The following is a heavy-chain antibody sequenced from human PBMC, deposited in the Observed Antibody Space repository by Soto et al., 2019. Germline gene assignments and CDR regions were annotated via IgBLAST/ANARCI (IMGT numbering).Heavy chain of an antibody. Sequence: ASVKVSCKASGYTFTSYGISWVRQAPGQGLEWMGWISAYNGNTNYAQKLQGRVTMTTDTSTSTAYMELRSLRSDDTAVYYCARTTNIVLVPAAIPFNWFDPWGQGTLVTVS. CDR3: ARTTNIVLVPAAIPFNWFDP. V-gene: IGHV1-18*01. CDR1: GYTFTSYG. J-gene: IGHJ5*02. CDR2: ISAYNGNT. D-gene: IGHD2-2*01.